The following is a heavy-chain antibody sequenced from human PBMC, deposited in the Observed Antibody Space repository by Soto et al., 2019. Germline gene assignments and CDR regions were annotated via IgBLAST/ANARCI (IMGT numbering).Heavy chain of an antibody. V-gene: IGHV1-69*01. D-gene: IGHD3-10*01. J-gene: IGHJ4*02. CDR3: ARDGADYYGSGSYYTFDY. CDR2: IIPIFGTA. Sequence: VQLVQSGAEVQKPGSSVKVSCKASGGTFSSYAISWVRQAPGQGLEWMGGIIPIFGTANYAQKFQGRVTITADESTSTAYMELSSLRSEDTAVYYCARDGADYYGSGSYYTFDYWGQGTLVTVSS. CDR1: GGTFSSYA.